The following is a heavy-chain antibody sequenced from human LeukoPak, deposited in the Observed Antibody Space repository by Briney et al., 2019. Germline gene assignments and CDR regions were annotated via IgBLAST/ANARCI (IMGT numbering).Heavy chain of an antibody. V-gene: IGHV3-9*01. J-gene: IGHJ4*02. D-gene: IGHD5-18*01. CDR3: AKRAQLWLTAHDYFDY. CDR2: ISWNSGSI. Sequence: GRSLRLSCAASGFTFDDYAMHWVRQAPGKGLEWVSGISWNSGSIDYADSVKGRFTISRDNSKNTLYLQMNSLRAEDTAVYYCAKRAQLWLTAHDYFDYWGQGTLVTVSS. CDR1: GFTFDDYA.